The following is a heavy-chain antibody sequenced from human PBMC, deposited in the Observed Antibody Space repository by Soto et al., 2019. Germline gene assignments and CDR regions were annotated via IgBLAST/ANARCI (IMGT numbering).Heavy chain of an antibody. CDR1: GGSISSYC. CDR2: INHSGST. CDR3: ASDRFDY. Sequence: SETLSLTCTVAGGSISSYCWSWIRQPPGKGLEWIGEINHSGSTNYNPSLKSRVTISVDTSKNQFSLKLSSVTAADTAVYYCASDRFDYWGQGTLVTVSS. J-gene: IGHJ4*02. V-gene: IGHV4-34*01.